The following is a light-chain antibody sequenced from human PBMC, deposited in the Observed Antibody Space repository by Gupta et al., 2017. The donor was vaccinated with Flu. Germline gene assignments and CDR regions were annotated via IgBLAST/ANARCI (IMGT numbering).Light chain of an antibody. Sequence: TQSPSSLSAFVGDRVTITCRASQSITSHLHWYQQKGGKAPKLLIYGASSLESGVPSRFSGSGSGTDFTLTISRLQPEDFATYYCQQNDSNPNTFGQGTKLEIK. CDR3: QQNDSNPNT. J-gene: IGKJ2*01. CDR1: QSITSH. V-gene: IGKV1-39*01. CDR2: GAS.